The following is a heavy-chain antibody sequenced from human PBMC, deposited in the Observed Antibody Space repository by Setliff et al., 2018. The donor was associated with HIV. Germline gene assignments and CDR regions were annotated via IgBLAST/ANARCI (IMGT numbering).Heavy chain of an antibody. CDR2: IYPGDSDT. CDR1: GYSFSNYW. Sequence: GESPKISCKGSGYSFSNYWIGWVRQMPGKGLEWMGIIYPGDSDTRYSPSFQGQVTISADKSISTAYLQWSSLEASDTAMYYCARHCNSGSCYKGNGHYGMDVWGQGTTVTVS. CDR3: ARHCNSGSCYKGNGHYGMDV. D-gene: IGHD2-8*01. V-gene: IGHV5-51*01. J-gene: IGHJ6*02.